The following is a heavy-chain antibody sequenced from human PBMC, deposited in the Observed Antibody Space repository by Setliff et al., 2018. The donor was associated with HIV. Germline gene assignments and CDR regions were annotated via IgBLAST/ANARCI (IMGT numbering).Heavy chain of an antibody. CDR3: AKGDDYVWGSYRHGSYYFDY. CDR2: ISGSGGST. CDR1: GFTFSSYA. V-gene: IGHV3-23*01. J-gene: IGHJ4*02. Sequence: GSLRLSCAASGFTFSSYAMSWVRQAPGKGLEWVSAISGSGGSTYYADSVKGRFTISRDNSKNTLYLQMNSLRAEDTAVYYCAKGDDYVWGSYRHGSYYFDYWGQGTLVTVSS. D-gene: IGHD3-16*02.